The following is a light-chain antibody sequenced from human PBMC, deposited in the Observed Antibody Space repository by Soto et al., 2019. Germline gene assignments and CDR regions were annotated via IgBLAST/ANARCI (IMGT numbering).Light chain of an antibody. Sequence: QLVLTQSPSASASLGASVRLSCTLSSGHSSYAIAWHQQQPQKGPRYLMKVNSDGSHSKGDGIPGRFSGSSSGAERHLTISSLQSEDEADYYCQTWGTGTQLIFGGGTKLTVL. CDR2: VNSDGSH. V-gene: IGLV4-69*01. CDR1: SGHSSYA. J-gene: IGLJ2*01. CDR3: QTWGTGTQLI.